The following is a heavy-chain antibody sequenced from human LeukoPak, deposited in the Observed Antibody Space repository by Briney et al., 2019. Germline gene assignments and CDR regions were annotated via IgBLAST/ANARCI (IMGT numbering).Heavy chain of an antibody. CDR2: MNPKTGRT. J-gene: IGHJ4*02. Sequence: ASVKVSCKASGYTFASYYMHWVRQAPGQGLEWMGWMNPKTGRTGFAQKFRGRFTMTRNISINTAYLEVTNLRFEDTALYYCVTGVPWDWGQGSLVTVCS. CDR3: VTGVPWD. CDR1: GYTFASYY. V-gene: IGHV1-8*02. D-gene: IGHD1-26*01.